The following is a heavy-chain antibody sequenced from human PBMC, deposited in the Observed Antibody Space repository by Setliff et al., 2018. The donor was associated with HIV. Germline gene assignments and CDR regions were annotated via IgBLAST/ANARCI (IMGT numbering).Heavy chain of an antibody. V-gene: IGHV4-39*02. Sequence: KPSETLSLTCTVSGASIISSTYYWGWIRQPPGKGLEWVGVVYKSGSTYYNPSLRSRVTISVDTSKNQFSLKMSSVTAADTAVYYCARDRIPSKWLLESDYWGQGTLVTVSS. CDR1: GASIISSTYY. CDR3: ARDRIPSKWLLESDY. D-gene: IGHD3-22*01. J-gene: IGHJ4*02. CDR2: VYKSGST.